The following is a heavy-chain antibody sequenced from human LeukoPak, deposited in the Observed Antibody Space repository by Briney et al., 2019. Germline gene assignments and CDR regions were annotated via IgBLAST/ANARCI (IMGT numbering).Heavy chain of an antibody. Sequence: ASVKVSCKASGYTFTSYDINWVRQATGQGLEWMGWMNPNSGNTGYAQKFQGRVTMTRNTSISTAYMELSGLRSEDTAVYYCARGTHPLRFLERLLEDYGMDVWGQGTTVTVSS. J-gene: IGHJ6*02. V-gene: IGHV1-8*01. D-gene: IGHD3-3*01. CDR1: GYTFTSYD. CDR3: ARGTHPLRFLERLLEDYGMDV. CDR2: MNPNSGNT.